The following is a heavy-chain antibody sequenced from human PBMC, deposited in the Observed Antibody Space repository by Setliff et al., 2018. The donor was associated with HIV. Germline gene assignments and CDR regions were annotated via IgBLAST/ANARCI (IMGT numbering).Heavy chain of an antibody. CDR1: GHTFSNYD. CDR2: MNPNSGDT. Sequence: GASVKVSCKASGHTFSNYDVIWVRRATGQGLEWMGWMNPNSGDTGYSQKFQGRVTMTRDTSISTAYMELSSLTSADTAVYYCASGKGVRGVVSDYWGQGTLVTVSS. CDR3: ASGKGVRGVVSDY. V-gene: IGHV1-8*01. D-gene: IGHD3-10*01. J-gene: IGHJ4*02.